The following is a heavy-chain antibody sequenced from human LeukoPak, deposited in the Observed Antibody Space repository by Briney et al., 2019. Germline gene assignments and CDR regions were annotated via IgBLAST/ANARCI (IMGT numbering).Heavy chain of an antibody. D-gene: IGHD3-3*01. Sequence: SETLSLTCTVSGDSISSYYWSWIRQPPGEGLEWPGYIYYSGSTNYNPSLKSRFTISVDTSKNQFSLKLTSVTAADTAVYYCARGVPEYYDFWSGYFYYFDYWGQGTLVTVSS. CDR1: GDSISSYY. CDR3: ARGVPEYYDFWSGYFYYFDY. V-gene: IGHV4-59*01. J-gene: IGHJ4*02. CDR2: IYYSGST.